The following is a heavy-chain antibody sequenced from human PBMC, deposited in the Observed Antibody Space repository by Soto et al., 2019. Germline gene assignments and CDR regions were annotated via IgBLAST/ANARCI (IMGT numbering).Heavy chain of an antibody. D-gene: IGHD3-22*01. CDR2: ISYDGSNK. Sequence: VQLVESGGGVVQPGRSLRRSCAASGFTFCSYGMHWVRQAPGKGLEWVAVISYDGSNKYYADSVKGRFTISRDNSKNTLYLQMNSLRAEDTAVYYCAKGHYDSSGYLYYWGQGTLVTVSS. CDR3: AKGHYDSSGYLYY. CDR1: GFTFCSYG. V-gene: IGHV3-30*18. J-gene: IGHJ4*02.